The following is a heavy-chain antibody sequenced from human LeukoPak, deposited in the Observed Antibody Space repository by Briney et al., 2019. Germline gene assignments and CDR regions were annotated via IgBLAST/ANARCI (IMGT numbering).Heavy chain of an antibody. D-gene: IGHD6-13*01. J-gene: IGHJ4*02. V-gene: IGHV4-31*03. Sequence: SETLSLTCTVSGGSISSGGYYWSWIRQHPGKGLEWIGYIYYSGSTYYNPSLKSRVTISVDTSKNQFSLKLSSVTAADTAVYYCALEGEAAAGFDYWGQGTLVTVSS. CDR2: IYYSGST. CDR1: GGSISSGGYY. CDR3: ALEGEAAAGFDY.